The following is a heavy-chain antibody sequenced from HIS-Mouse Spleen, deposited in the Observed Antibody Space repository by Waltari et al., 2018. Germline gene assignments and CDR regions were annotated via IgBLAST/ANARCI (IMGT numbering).Heavy chain of an antibody. CDR2: ISYDGSNK. Sequence: QVQLVESGGGVVQPGRSLRLSCAASGFTVSRYAMHGVRLAPGKGLEWVAVISYDGSNKYYADSVKGRFTISRDNSKNTLYLQMNSLRAEDTAVYYCARGMYSSSWLSPADDAFDIWGQGTMVTVSS. CDR1: GFTVSRYA. V-gene: IGHV3-30-3*01. J-gene: IGHJ3*02. D-gene: IGHD6-6*01. CDR3: ARGMYSSSWLSPADDAFDI.